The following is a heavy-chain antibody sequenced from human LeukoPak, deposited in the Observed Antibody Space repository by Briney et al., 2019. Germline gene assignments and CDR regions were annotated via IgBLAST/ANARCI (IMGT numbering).Heavy chain of an antibody. CDR3: AALAFGVVIIPTDY. D-gene: IGHD3-3*01. V-gene: IGHV3-30*02. J-gene: IGHJ4*02. Sequence: GGSLRLSCAASGFTFSGYGMHWVRQAPGKGLEWVAFIRYDGSNKYYADSVKGRFTISRDNSKNTLYLQMNSLRAEDTAVYYCAALAFGVVIIPTDYWGQGTLVTVSS. CDR1: GFTFSGYG. CDR2: IRYDGSNK.